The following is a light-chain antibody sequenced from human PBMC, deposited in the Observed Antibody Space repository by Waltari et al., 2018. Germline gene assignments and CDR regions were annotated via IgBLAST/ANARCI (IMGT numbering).Light chain of an antibody. CDR3: SSYTTSSTVYV. J-gene: IGLJ1*01. Sequence: QSALTQPASVSGSPGQSITISCPGTSSDVGTYDYLSWYQQHPGKALKLMIYDVTRRPSGIANRFSGSKSGNTASLTISGLQAEDEADYYCSSYTTSSTVYVFGTGTKVTVL. CDR1: SSDVGTYDY. CDR2: DVT. V-gene: IGLV2-14*03.